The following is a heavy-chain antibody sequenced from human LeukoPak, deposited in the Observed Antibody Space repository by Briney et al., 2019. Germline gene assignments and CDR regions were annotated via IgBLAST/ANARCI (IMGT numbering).Heavy chain of an antibody. Sequence: SETLSLTCAVYGGSFSGYYWSWIRQPPGKGLEWIGEINHSGSTNYNPSLKSRVTISVDTSKNQFSLKLSSVTAADTAVYYCARGRYSSGPFVYWGQGTLVTVSS. D-gene: IGHD6-19*01. CDR2: INHSGST. CDR3: ARGRYSSGPFVY. V-gene: IGHV4-34*01. J-gene: IGHJ4*02. CDR1: GGSFSGYY.